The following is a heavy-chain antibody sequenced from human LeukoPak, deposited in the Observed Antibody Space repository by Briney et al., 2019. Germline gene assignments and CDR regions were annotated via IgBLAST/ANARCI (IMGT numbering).Heavy chain of an antibody. CDR2: IYPGDSDS. CDR1: GYSSTNYW. J-gene: IGHJ4*02. Sequence: GESLKISCQGSGYSSTNYWICWVRQMPGKDLEWMGIIYPGDSDSRYSPSFQGQVSISADKSITTAYLQWSSLKASDTAMYYCASARAVYDTSGEYACSCHYWGRGTLVTVSS. D-gene: IGHD3-22*01. CDR3: ASARAVYDTSGEYACSCHY. V-gene: IGHV5-51*01.